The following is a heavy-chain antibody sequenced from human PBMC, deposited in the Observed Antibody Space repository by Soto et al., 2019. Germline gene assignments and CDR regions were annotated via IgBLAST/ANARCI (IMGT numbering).Heavy chain of an antibody. CDR1: GYSFSNNG. Sequence: QVQLVQSGAEVKKPGASVKVSCQASGYSFSNNGISWVRQAPGQGFEWMGWINGDNGNTNYAQKFQGRITMTPDTSTSPAYMELRSLRSDDTAVYYCARDLGYGDYGTDFWGQGTLVTVSS. CDR2: INGDNGNT. CDR3: ARDLGYGDYGTDF. V-gene: IGHV1-18*04. D-gene: IGHD4-17*01. J-gene: IGHJ4*02.